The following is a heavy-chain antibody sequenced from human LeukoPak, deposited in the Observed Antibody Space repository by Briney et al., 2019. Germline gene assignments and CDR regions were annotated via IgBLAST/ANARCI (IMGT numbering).Heavy chain of an antibody. V-gene: IGHV4-61*02. CDR3: ARHGYGSGSWVDYYYMDV. Sequence: PSETLSLTCTVSGGSITSGSYYWSWIRQPAGKGLEWIGRIYTSGSTNYNPSLKSRVTISIDTSKNQFSLRLSSVTAADTAVYYCARHGYGSGSWVDYYYMDVWGKGTTVTISS. D-gene: IGHD3-10*01. CDR1: GGSITSGSYY. CDR2: IYTSGST. J-gene: IGHJ6*03.